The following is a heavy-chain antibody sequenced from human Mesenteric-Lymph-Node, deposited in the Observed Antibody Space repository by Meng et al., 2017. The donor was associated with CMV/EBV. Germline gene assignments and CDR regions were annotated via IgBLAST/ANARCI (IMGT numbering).Heavy chain of an antibody. CDR2: TYYSGST. CDR1: GGSISGYY. J-gene: IGHJ6*02. V-gene: IGHV4-59*01. Sequence: GSLRLSCTVSGGSISGYYWSWIRQPPGKGLEWIGYTYYSGSTNYNPSLKSRVTISVDTSKNQFSLRLSSVTAADTAVYYCARADTHGYNYYYAVDVWGQGTTVTVSS. CDR3: ARADTHGYNYYYAVDV.